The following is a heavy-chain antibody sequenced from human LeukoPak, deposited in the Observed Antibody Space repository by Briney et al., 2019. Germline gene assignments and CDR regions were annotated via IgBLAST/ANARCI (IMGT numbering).Heavy chain of an antibody. CDR3: AREGSSGWYGDY. J-gene: IGHJ4*02. CDR1: GFTFSSYV. D-gene: IGHD6-19*01. V-gene: IGHV3-33*01. CDR2: IWYDGSNK. Sequence: SGGSLRLSCAASGFTFSSYVIHWVRQAPGKGLEWVAVIWYDGSNKYYADSVEGRFTISRDNSKNTLYLQMNSLRAEDTAVYYCAREGSSGWYGDYWGQGTLVTVSS.